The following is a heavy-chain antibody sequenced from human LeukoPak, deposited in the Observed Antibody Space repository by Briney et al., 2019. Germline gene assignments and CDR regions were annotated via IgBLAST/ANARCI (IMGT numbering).Heavy chain of an antibody. V-gene: IGHV4-59*08. J-gene: IGHJ4*02. CDR1: GGSISGYY. Sequence: PSETLSLTCTVSGGSISGYYWSWNRQTPGKGLEWIAYIYYSGSTNYNPSLKSRVTISIDTSKSQFSLKLTSVTAADTAVYYCARFSSSTWGFDFWGQGTLVTVSS. CDR3: ARFSSSTWGFDF. D-gene: IGHD6-13*01. CDR2: IYYSGST.